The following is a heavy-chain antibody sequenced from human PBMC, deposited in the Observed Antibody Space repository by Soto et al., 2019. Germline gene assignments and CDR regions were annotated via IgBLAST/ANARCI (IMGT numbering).Heavy chain of an antibody. V-gene: IGHV3-30*18. D-gene: IGHD6-19*01. CDR2: ISYDGINK. Sequence: GGSLRLSCAASGFTFTDYAMFWFRQAPGKGPEWVAVISYDGINKYYADSVKGRFTISRDNSKNTLYLQMNSLRAEDTAVYYSAKVDSSGWYPVVPGYFDYWGQGTLVTVSS. CDR3: AKVDSSGWYPVVPGYFDY. CDR1: GFTFTDYA. J-gene: IGHJ4*02.